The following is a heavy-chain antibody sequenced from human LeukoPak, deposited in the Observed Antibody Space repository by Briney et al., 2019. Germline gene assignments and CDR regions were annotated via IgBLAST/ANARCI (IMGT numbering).Heavy chain of an antibody. CDR1: GGSISSSSNY. J-gene: IGHJ5*02. CDR2: IYYSGSS. V-gene: IGHV4-39*07. CDR3: ARDSAWNWFDP. Sequence: SETLSLTCTVSGGSISSSSNYWGWIRQPPGKGLEWIGSIYYSGSSYYNPSLKSRVTISVDTSKNQFSLKLSSVTAADTAVYYCARDSAWNWFDPWGQGTLVTVSS.